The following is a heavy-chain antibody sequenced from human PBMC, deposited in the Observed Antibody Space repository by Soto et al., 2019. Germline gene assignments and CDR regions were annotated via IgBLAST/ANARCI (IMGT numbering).Heavy chain of an antibody. CDR1: GYTFIDYY. V-gene: IGHV1-2*02. CDR3: ARYRGYDSPASYCYALSGLEV. Sequence: QVQLVQSGAEVKKPGASVKVSCTSSGYTFIDYYMHWVRQAPGQGLEWMGWINPSSGGTHYAQKFQGRVAMTRDTSISIVSMELRRLKSDETAIYYCARYRGYDSPASYCYALSGLEVWGQGTRVNVSS. CDR2: INPSSGGT. D-gene: IGHD3-22*01. J-gene: IGHJ6*02.